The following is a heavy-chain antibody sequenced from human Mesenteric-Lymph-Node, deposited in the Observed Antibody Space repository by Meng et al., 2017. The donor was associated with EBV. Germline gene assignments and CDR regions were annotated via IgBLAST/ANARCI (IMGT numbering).Heavy chain of an antibody. CDR1: GGSVSSSTYF. CDR2: IYYRWST. V-gene: IGHV4-61*01. J-gene: IGHJ4*02. D-gene: IGHD4/OR15-4a*01. CDR3: AGYLLTQAGIDY. Sequence: QSSGPGLVKSSGARSLTCTASGGSVSSSTYFWCSSHQRPLKGLMWIGYIYYRWSTNHTPSLKRRVTISVETSKKQFSLKLSSVTAADTAVYYCAGYLLTQAGIDYWGQGTLVTVSS.